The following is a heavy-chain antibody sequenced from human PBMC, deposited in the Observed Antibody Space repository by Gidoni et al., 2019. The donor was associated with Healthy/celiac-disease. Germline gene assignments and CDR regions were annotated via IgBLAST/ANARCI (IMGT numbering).Heavy chain of an antibody. Sequence: ASCKASGGTFSRYAISWVRQAPGQGLEWMGRIIPILGIANYAQKFQGRVTITADKSTSTAYMELSSLRSEDTAVYYCARLGVDYGGNSVAFDIWVQGTMVTVSS. D-gene: IGHD4-17*01. CDR2: IIPILGIA. V-gene: IGHV1-69*04. CDR3: ARLGVDYGGNSVAFDI. CDR1: GGTFSRYA. J-gene: IGHJ3*02.